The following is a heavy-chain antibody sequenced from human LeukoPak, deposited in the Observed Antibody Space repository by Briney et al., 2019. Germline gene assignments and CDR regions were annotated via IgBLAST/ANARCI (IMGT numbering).Heavy chain of an antibody. D-gene: IGHD5-18*01. V-gene: IGHV3-30*02. CDR2: VRYDGSKK. CDR3: AKDQKRGYSYGYLFYYYYMDV. Sequence: GGSLRLSCAASGFTFSTYGMHWVRQAPGKGLEWVAFVRYDGSKKYYTNSVKGRFTISRDNSKNTLYLQTNSLRAEDTAVYYCAKDQKRGYSYGYLFYYYYMDVWGKGTTVTISS. CDR1: GFTFSTYG. J-gene: IGHJ6*03.